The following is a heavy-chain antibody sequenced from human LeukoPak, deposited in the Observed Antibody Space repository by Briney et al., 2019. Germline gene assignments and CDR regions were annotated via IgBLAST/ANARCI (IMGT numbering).Heavy chain of an antibody. CDR3: ARDLVVVTARLIWYFDL. D-gene: IGHD2-21*02. V-gene: IGHV4-30-2*01. Sequence: SQTLSLTCAVSGGSISSGGYSWSWIRQPPGKGLEWIGYIYHSGSTYYNPSLKSRVTISVDRSKNQFSLKLSSVTAADTAVYYCARDLVVVTARLIWYFDLWGRGTLVTVSS. J-gene: IGHJ2*01. CDR1: GGSISSGGYS. CDR2: IYHSGST.